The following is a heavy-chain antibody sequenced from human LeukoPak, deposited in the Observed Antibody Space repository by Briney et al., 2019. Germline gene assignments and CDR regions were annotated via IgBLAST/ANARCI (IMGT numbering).Heavy chain of an antibody. CDR2: IYTSGST. CDR3: ASGYGDAFDI. V-gene: IGHV4-61*02. D-gene: IGHD3-22*01. J-gene: IGHJ3*02. Sequence: SQTLSLTCTVSGGSISSGSYYWSWLRPPAGKGLEWIGRIYTSGSTNYNPSLKSRVTISVDTSKNQFSLKLSSVTAADTAVYYCASGYGDAFDIWGQGTMVTVSS. CDR1: GGSISSGSYY.